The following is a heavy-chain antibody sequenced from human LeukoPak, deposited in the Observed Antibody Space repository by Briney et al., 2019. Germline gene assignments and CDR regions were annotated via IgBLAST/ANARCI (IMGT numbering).Heavy chain of an antibody. Sequence: GGSLRLSCLGSGFNVGDSWMSWVGQAPGKGLEWVANIKGNGSKKKYVDSVRGRFSISRDNTKNSLYLQMHSLSVDDTAVYFCLRDAGWCKADYWGQGTLVSVSS. D-gene: IGHD2-8*02. CDR3: LRDAGWCKADY. J-gene: IGHJ4*02. V-gene: IGHV3-7*03. CDR1: GFNVGDSW. CDR2: IKGNGSKK.